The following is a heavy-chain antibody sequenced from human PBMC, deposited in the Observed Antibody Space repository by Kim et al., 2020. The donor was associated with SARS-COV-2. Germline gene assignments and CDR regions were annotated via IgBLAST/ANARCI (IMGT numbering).Heavy chain of an antibody. CDR2: GGT. V-gene: IGHV3-23*01. Sequence: GGTFSANTLRGRFNISRDNSKRTLYLHMNSLRADDTAIYYCAKGHGDHWGQGTLVTVSS. CDR3: AKGHGDH. J-gene: IGHJ4*02.